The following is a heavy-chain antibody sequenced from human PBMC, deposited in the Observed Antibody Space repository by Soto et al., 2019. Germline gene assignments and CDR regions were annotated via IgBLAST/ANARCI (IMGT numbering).Heavy chain of an antibody. Sequence: GASVKVSCKASGYTFIRYGINWVRQAPGQGLEWMGWISGYNGDTKYAQKVQGRVTMTIDTSTYTAYMELRSLTSDDTAIYYCAKNGQPPYYYYGMDVWGQGTTVTVSS. D-gene: IGHD2-8*01. V-gene: IGHV1-18*01. CDR3: AKNGQPPYYYYGMDV. CDR2: ISGYNGDT. CDR1: GYTFIRYG. J-gene: IGHJ6*02.